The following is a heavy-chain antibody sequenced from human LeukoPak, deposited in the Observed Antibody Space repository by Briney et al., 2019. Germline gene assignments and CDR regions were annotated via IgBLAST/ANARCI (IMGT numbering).Heavy chain of an antibody. J-gene: IGHJ4*02. CDR1: GYTFTDYY. D-gene: IGHD3-3*01. CDR3: ARDGGLRFLEWFPDY. V-gene: IGHV1-2*02. CDR2: INPNNGVT. Sequence: ASVKVSCKASGYTFTDYYMHWVRQAPGQGLEWMGWINPNNGVTNYAQRFQGRVTMTRDTSITIAYMELNSLRSDDTAVYYCARDGGLRFLEWFPDYWGQGTLVTVSS.